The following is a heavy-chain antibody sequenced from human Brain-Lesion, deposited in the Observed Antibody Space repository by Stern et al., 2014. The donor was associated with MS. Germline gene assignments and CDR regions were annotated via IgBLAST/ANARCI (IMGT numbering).Heavy chain of an antibody. V-gene: IGHV1-2*02. J-gene: IGHJ6*02. CDR1: GYTFTGYY. CDR3: ARDQRGITIFGVVTDYYYLGMDV. CDR2: INPNTGGT. D-gene: IGHD3-3*01. Sequence: QLVQSGAEVKKPGASVKVSCKTSGYTFTGYYIHWVRQAPEQGLEWMASINPNTGGTKYAQKFQGRVNMSRDTSISTAYVELSSLTSDDTAVYYCARDQRGITIFGVVTDYYYLGMDVWGQGTTVTVSS.